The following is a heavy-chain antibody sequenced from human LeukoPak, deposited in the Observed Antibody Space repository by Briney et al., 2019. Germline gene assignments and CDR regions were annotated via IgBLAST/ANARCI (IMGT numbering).Heavy chain of an antibody. CDR2: IGTGSST. Sequence: GGSLRLSCAASGYTFTSYAMSWVRQAPGKGLEWVSLIGTGSSTYYTDSVKGRFTISRDNSKNTLYLQMDSLRADDTAVYYCAKKSPRGYYEHWGPGTLVTVSS. D-gene: IGHD3-3*01. CDR3: AKKSPRGYYEH. V-gene: IGHV3-23*01. J-gene: IGHJ4*02. CDR1: GYTFTSYA.